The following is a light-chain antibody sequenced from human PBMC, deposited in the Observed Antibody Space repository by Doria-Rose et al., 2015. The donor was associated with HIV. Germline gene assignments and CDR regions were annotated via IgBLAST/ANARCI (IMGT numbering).Light chain of an antibody. V-gene: IGKV4-1*01. J-gene: IGKJ3*01. CDR2: WAS. CDR3: QQYYDTPS. Sequence: DIRLTQSPESLGMSLGERAXLNCKSNQSLLYTSKNYLAWYQQKPGQPPKLLIYWASTRQSEVPARFSGSGSGTDFTLTISSLEAEDVAVYYRQQYYDTPSFGPGTTVDIK. CDR1: QSLLYTSKNY.